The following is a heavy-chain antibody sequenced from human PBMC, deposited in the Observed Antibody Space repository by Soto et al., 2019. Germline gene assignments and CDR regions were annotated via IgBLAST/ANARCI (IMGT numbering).Heavy chain of an antibody. J-gene: IGHJ5*02. D-gene: IGHD3-22*01. V-gene: IGHV1-69*12. Sequence: QVQLVQSGAEVKKPGSSVKVSCKASGGTFSSYAISWVRQAPGQGLEWMGGIIPIFGTANYAQKFQGRVTITAEESTSTAYMELSSLRSEDTAVYYCARAQDSSGYYDSYNWFDPWGQGTLVTVSS. CDR1: GGTFSSYA. CDR2: IIPIFGTA. CDR3: ARAQDSSGYYDSYNWFDP.